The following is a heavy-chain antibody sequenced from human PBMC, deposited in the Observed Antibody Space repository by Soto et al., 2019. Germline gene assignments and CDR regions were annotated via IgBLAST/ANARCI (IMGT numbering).Heavy chain of an antibody. CDR2: IIPIFGTA. CDR3: AREFEQLVSWFDP. J-gene: IGHJ5*02. D-gene: IGHD6-6*01. Sequence: SVKVSCKASGGTFSSYAISWVRQAPGQGLEWMGGIIPIFGTANYAQKFQGRVTITADESTSTAYMELSSLRSEDTAVYYCAREFEQLVSWFDPWGQGTLVTVSS. CDR1: GGTFSSYA. V-gene: IGHV1-69*13.